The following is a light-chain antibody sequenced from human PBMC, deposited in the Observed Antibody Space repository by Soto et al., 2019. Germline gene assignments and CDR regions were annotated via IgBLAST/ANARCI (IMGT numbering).Light chain of an antibody. V-gene: IGKV4-1*01. CDR3: QQYYSKYT. J-gene: IGKJ2*01. CDR2: WAS. Sequence: IVMTQSPDSLAVSLGERATINCKSSQSVLYSANNKNYLAWYQQKPGRSPKLLIYWASTRESGVPDRFSGSGSGTDFTLTISSLQAEDVAVYYCQQYYSKYTFGQGTKLEIK. CDR1: QSVLYSANNKNY.